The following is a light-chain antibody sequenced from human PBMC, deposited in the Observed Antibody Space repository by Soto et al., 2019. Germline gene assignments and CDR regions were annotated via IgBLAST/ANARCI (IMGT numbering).Light chain of an antibody. J-gene: IGKJ5*01. V-gene: IGKV3-15*01. CDR3: QQYGSSPPPT. CDR2: GAS. Sequence: EIVMTQSPATLSVSPGERATLSCRASQSVSSNLAWYQQKPGQAPRLLIYGASTRATGIPARFSGSGSGTDFTLTISRLEPEDFAVYYCQQYGSSPPPTFGQGTRLEIK. CDR1: QSVSSN.